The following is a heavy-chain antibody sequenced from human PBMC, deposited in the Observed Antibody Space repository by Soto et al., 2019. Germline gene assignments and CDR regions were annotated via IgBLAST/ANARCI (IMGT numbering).Heavy chain of an antibody. CDR2: TYYRSKWYN. V-gene: IGHV6-1*01. CDR1: GDSVSSNSAA. Sequence: QVQLQQSGPGLVKPSQTLSLTCAISGDSVSSNSAAWNWIRQSPSRGLEWLGRTYYRSKWYNDYAVSVKSRIAISPDTSKNQFSLQLNSVTPEDTAVYYCARIGYCSSTSCHRGGDYWGQGTLVTVSS. D-gene: IGHD2-2*02. J-gene: IGHJ4*02. CDR3: ARIGYCSSTSCHRGGDY.